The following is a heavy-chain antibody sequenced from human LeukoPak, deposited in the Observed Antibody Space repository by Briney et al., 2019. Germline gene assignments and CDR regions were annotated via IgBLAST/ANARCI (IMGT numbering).Heavy chain of an antibody. D-gene: IGHD6-19*01. CDR3: ARAYKDRSLAGKKEFFQH. CDR1: GFTFSSYA. CDR2: ISGSGGNT. Sequence: GGSLRLSCAASGFTFSSYAMGWVRQAPGEGLEWVSGISGSGGNTYYADSVKGRFTISRDNANNFLYLQMNSLRAEDTALYYCARAYKDRSLAGKKEFFQHWGQGTLVTVSS. V-gene: IGHV3-23*01. J-gene: IGHJ1*01.